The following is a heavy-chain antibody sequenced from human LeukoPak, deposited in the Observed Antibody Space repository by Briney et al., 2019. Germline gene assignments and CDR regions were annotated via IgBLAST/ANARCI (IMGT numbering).Heavy chain of an antibody. V-gene: IGHV3-72*01. J-gene: IGHJ4*02. Sequence: GGSLRLSCVASGFTFSDHYMGWVRQAPGKGLEWVGRIRNKASSYSTEYAASVNGRFTVSRDDSKNSLYLQINSLTTEDTAVYYCVRVRLGSSTRLLDYWGQGTLVTVAS. CDR3: VRVRLGSSTRLLDY. CDR1: GFTFSDHY. CDR2: IRNKASSYST. D-gene: IGHD2-2*01.